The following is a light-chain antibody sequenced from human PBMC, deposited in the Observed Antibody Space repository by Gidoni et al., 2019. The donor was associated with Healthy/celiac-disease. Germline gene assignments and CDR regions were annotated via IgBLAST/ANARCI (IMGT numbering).Light chain of an antibody. V-gene: IGKV1-39*01. CDR3: QQSYSTPCN. J-gene: IGKJ2*01. CDR2: AAS. CDR1: QSISSY. Sequence: DIQMTQSPSSLSASVGDRVTITCRASQSISSYLNWYQQKPGKAPKLLIYAASSLQSGVPSRFSGSGSGTDFTLIISSLQPEDFATYYCQQSYSTPCNVXQGTKLEIK.